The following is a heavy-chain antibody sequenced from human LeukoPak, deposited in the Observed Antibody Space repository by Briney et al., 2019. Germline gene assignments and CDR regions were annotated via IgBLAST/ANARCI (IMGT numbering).Heavy chain of an antibody. V-gene: IGHV3-23*01. D-gene: IGHD4-17*01. Sequence: PGGSLRLSRVASGFTFSSYWMSWVRQAPGKGLEWVSAISGSGGSTYYADSVKGRFTISRDNSKNTLYLQMNSLRAEDTAVYYCAKGPGLFYGDYVRYFDYWGQGTLVTVSS. CDR2: ISGSGGST. CDR1: GFTFSSYW. CDR3: AKGPGLFYGDYVRYFDY. J-gene: IGHJ4*02.